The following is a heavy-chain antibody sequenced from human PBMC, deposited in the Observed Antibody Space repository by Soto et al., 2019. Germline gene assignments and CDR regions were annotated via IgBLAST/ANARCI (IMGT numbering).Heavy chain of an antibody. V-gene: IGHV3-23*01. CDR3: AKDQGSRLSYYYYGMDV. D-gene: IGHD2-15*01. J-gene: IGHJ6*02. Sequence: EVQLLESGGGLVQPGGSLRLSCAASGFTFSSYAMSWVRQAPGKGLEWVSAISGSGGSTYYADSVKGRFTISRDNSKNTLYLQMNSLRAEDTAVYYCAKDQGSRLSYYYYGMDVWGQGTTVTVSS. CDR1: GFTFSSYA. CDR2: ISGSGGST.